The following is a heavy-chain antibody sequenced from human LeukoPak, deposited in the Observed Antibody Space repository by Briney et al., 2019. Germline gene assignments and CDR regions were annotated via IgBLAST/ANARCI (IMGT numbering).Heavy chain of an antibody. CDR3: ARGGPRIVVVPAAIRWFDP. Sequence: SETLSLTCTVSGGSISSGSYYWSWIRQPAGKGLEWIGRIYTSGSTNYNPSLKSRVTISVDTSKNQFSLKLSSVTAADTAVYYCARGGPRIVVVPAAIRWFDPWGQGTLVTVSS. V-gene: IGHV4-61*02. CDR2: IYTSGST. CDR1: GGSISSGSYY. D-gene: IGHD2-2*01. J-gene: IGHJ5*02.